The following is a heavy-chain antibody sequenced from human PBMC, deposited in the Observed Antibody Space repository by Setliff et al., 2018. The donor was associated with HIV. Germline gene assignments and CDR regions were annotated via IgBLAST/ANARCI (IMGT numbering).Heavy chain of an antibody. J-gene: IGHJ4*02. D-gene: IGHD2-8*01. Sequence: PSETLSLTCTVSGGSISSGNYYWSWIRQHPGEGLEWIGYIYYSGNTYYNPSLRSRVTISIGTSKNQFSLKLSSVTAADTAVYYCATGLIMAPDYWGQGSLVTASS. CDR1: GGSISSGNYY. CDR2: IYYSGNT. V-gene: IGHV4-31*03. CDR3: ATGLIMAPDY.